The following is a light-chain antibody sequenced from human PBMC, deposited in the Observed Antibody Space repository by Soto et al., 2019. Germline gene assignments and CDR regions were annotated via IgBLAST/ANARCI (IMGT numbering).Light chain of an antibody. J-gene: IGKJ4*01. CDR3: KQCCSSPPT. CDR2: DAS. CDR1: QSVSSRC. Sequence: EIVLTQSPGTLSLSPGERATLSCRASQSVSSRCLALYQRKPGKAPRLLIDDASSRPTGIPDRFSGSGSGTDFNLTISRLETEDFAVYYCKQCCSSPPTVGGGTKVEIK. V-gene: IGKV3-20*01.